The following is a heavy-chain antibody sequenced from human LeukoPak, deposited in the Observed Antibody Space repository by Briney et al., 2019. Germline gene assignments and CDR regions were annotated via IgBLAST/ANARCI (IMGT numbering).Heavy chain of an antibody. CDR1: GGTFSSYA. J-gene: IGHJ5*02. CDR3: ARGYSSSSHWFDP. CDR2: IIPIFGTA. Sequence: GASVKVSCKASGGTFSSYAISWVRQAPGQGLEWMGGIIPIFGTANYAQKFQGRVTITTDESTSTAYMELSSLRSEDTAVYYCARGYSSSSHWFDPWGQGTLVTVFS. V-gene: IGHV1-69*05. D-gene: IGHD6-6*01.